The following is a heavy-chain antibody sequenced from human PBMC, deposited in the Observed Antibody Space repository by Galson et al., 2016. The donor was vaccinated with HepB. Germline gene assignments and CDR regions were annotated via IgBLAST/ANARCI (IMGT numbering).Heavy chain of an antibody. CDR2: INQSGSA. V-gene: IGHV4-34*01. Sequence: SETLSLTCAVYGASFSTYSWTWIRLSPGKGLEWIGEINQSGSASYNPSLESRVTISVDTSNKQFSLRLSSLTAADTARYYCARMDHPLSGSGSYNTRGGNYYYYVMDVWGNGTTVTVSS. CDR3: ARMDHPLSGSGSYNTRGGNYYYYVMDV. D-gene: IGHD3-10*01. CDR1: GASFSTYS. J-gene: IGHJ6*04.